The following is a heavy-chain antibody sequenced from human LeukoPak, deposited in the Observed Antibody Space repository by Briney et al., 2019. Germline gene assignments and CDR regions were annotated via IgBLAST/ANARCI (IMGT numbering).Heavy chain of an antibody. CDR1: GGSISSSSYY. Sequence: PSETLSLTCTVSGGSISSSSYYWGWIRQPPGKGLEWIGSIYYSGSTYYNPSLKSRVTISVDTSKNQFSLKLSSVTAADTPVYYCWVVPYRQVFDYWGQGTLVTVSS. CDR3: WVVPYRQVFDY. D-gene: IGHD2-2*01. J-gene: IGHJ4*02. V-gene: IGHV4-39*01. CDR2: IYYSGST.